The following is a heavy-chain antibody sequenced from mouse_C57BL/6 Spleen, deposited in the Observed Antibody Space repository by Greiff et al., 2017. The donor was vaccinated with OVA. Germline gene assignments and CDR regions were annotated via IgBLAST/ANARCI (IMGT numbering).Heavy chain of an antibody. CDR3: ARDKDYYGDWYFDV. CDR2: INYDGSST. D-gene: IGHD1-1*01. CDR1: GFTFSDYY. Sequence: EVKLMESEGGLVQPGSSMKLSCTASGFTFSDYYMAWVRQVPEKGLEWVANINYDGSSTYYLDSLKSRFIISRDNAKNILYLQMSSLKSEDTATYYCARDKDYYGDWYFDVWGTGTTVTVSS. J-gene: IGHJ1*03. V-gene: IGHV5-16*01.